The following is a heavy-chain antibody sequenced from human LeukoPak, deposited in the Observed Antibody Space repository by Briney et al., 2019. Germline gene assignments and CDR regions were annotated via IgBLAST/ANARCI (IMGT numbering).Heavy chain of an antibody. J-gene: IGHJ4*02. CDR2: FDPEDGET. CDR3: ATSAYSSSRPFDY. CDR1: GYTLTELS. V-gene: IGHV1-24*01. Sequence: ASVKVSCKVSGYTLTELSMHWVRQAPGKGLEWMGGFDPEDGETIYAQKFQGRVTMTEDTPTDTAYMELSSLRSEDTAVYYCATSAYSSSRPFDYWGQGTLVTVSS. D-gene: IGHD6-13*01.